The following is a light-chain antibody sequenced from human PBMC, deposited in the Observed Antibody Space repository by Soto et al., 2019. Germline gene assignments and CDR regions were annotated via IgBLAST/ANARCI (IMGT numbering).Light chain of an antibody. V-gene: IGLV2-14*01. CDR1: RGDIGDYNY. Sequence: QSVLTQPASVSGSPGQSITISCVGTRGDIGDYNYVSWYQQHPGNVPKVIIYDVSNRPSGVSYRFSGTKSGNTASLTVSGLQAEDEADYYCCSYTRSGTLIFGTGTKLTVL. CDR3: CSYTRSGTLI. CDR2: DVS. J-gene: IGLJ1*01.